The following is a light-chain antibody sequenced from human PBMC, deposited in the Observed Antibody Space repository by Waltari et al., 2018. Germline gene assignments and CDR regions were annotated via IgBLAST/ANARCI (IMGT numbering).Light chain of an antibody. CDR1: QTLSSW. Sequence: DIQMTQSPSTLSASVGDRVTITCRASQTLSSWLAWYQQKPGKAPQLLISKASSLESGVPSRFSGSGSGTEFTLTISSLLPDDFATYYCQQYKSFSPSFGGGTKVEI. CDR3: QQYKSFSPS. V-gene: IGKV1-5*03. CDR2: KAS. J-gene: IGKJ4*02.